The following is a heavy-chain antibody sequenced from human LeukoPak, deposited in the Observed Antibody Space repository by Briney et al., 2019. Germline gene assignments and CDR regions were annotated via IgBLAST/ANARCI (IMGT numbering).Heavy chain of an antibody. V-gene: IGHV1-69*05. CDR2: IIPIFGTA. D-gene: IGHD3-3*01. Sequence: ASVKVSCKASGGTFSSYAISWVRQAPGQGLEWMGGIIPIFGTANYAQKFQGRVTITTDESTSTAYMELSSLRSEDTAVYYCATLPGDDFWSGYSRFSDYWGQGTLVTVSS. CDR1: GGTFSSYA. J-gene: IGHJ4*02. CDR3: ATLPGDDFWSGYSRFSDY.